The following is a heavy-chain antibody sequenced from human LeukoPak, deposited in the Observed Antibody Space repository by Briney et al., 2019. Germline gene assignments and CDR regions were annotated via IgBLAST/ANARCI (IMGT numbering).Heavy chain of an antibody. CDR2: ISSSSSYI. CDR3: ARGYSNYGYAFDI. J-gene: IGHJ3*02. D-gene: IGHD4-11*01. V-gene: IGHV3-21*01. CDR1: GFTFSSYD. Sequence: GGSLRLSCAASGFTFSSYDMHWVRQATGKGLEWVSSISSSSSYIYFADSVKGRFTISRDNARNSLYLQMNSLRAEGTAVYYCARGYSNYGYAFDIWGQGTMVTVSS.